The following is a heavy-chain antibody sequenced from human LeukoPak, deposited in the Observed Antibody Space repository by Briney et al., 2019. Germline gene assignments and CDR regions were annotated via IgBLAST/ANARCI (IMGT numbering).Heavy chain of an antibody. CDR3: ARSAKPASIVVVPAAIDY. CDR2: IYTSGST. D-gene: IGHD2-2*02. CDR1: GGSISSGSYY. J-gene: IGHJ4*02. V-gene: IGHV4-61*02. Sequence: PSETLSLTCTVSGGSISSGSYYWSWIRQPAGKGLEWIGRIYTSGSTNYNPPLKSRVTISVDTSKNQFSLKLSSVTAADTAVYYCARSAKPASIVVVPAAIDYWGQGTLVTVSS.